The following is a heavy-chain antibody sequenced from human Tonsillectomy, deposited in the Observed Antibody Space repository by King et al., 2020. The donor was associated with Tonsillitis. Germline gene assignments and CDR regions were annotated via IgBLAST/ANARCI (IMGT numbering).Heavy chain of an antibody. CDR3: AREEPAALAFDI. V-gene: IGHV3-48*01. CDR1: GFTFSSYS. J-gene: IGHJ3*02. Sequence: VQLGESGGGLVQPGGSLRLSCTASGFTFSSYSMNWVRQAPGKGLEWVSFISGSRSRIYYTDSVKGRFTISRDNGENSLYLQMNSLRVEDTAVYYCAREEPAALAFDIWGQGTMVTVSS. CDR2: ISGSRSRI. D-gene: IGHD6-13*01.